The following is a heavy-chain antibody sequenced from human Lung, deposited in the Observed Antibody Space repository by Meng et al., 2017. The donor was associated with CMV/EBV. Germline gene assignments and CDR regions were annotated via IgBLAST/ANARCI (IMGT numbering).Heavy chain of an antibody. V-gene: IGHV3-43*01. CDR3: AKDLAAAGQPYYYYGMDV. D-gene: IGHD6-13*01. Sequence: GGSLRPXXAVSGFTFDDYTMHWVRHAPGKGLEWVSLISWDGGSTYYADSVKGRFTISRDNSKNSLYLQMNSLRTEDTALYYCAKDLAAAGQPYYYYGMDVWGQGTXVTVSS. CDR1: GFTFDDYT. J-gene: IGHJ6*02. CDR2: ISWDGGST.